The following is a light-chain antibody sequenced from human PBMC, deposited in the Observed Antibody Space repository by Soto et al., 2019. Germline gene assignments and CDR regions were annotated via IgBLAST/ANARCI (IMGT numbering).Light chain of an antibody. CDR1: SSDVGSYNL. CDR2: EVS. J-gene: IGLJ1*01. V-gene: IGLV2-23*02. Sequence: QSVLTQPASVSGSPGQSITISCTGTSSDVGSYNLVSWYLQHPGKAPKLMIYEVSKRPSGVSNRFSGSKSGNTASLTISGLQAEDEADYYCCSYAGSSTYVFGTGTKVTVL. CDR3: CSYAGSSTYV.